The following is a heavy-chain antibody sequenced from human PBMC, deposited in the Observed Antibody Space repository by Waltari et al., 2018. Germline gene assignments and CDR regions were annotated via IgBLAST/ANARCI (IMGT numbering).Heavy chain of an antibody. Sequence: QVQLQQWGAGLLKPSETLSLTCAVYGGSFSGYYWSWIRQPPGKGLEWIGEINHGGSTNDNPSLKSRVTISVDTSKNQFSLKLSSVTAADTAVYYCARVKRRRFGVVIISGYFDYWGQGTLVTVSS. V-gene: IGHV4-34*01. D-gene: IGHD3-3*01. CDR3: ARVKRRRFGVVIISGYFDY. CDR1: GGSFSGYY. CDR2: INHGGST. J-gene: IGHJ4*02.